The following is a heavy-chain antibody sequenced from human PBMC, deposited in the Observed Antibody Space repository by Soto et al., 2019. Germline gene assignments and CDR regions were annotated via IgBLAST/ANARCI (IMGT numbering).Heavy chain of an antibody. D-gene: IGHD3-3*01. CDR1: VGSFSGYC. J-gene: IGHJ4*02. V-gene: IGHV4-34*01. Sequence: SETLSLTCAVYVGSFSGYCWSWIRQPPGKGLEWIGEIINSGSTKYNPSLKSRVTISVDTPKNQFSLKLSSVTAADTAVYYCARGQDFWSGYPFDYWGQGTLVTVSS. CDR3: ARGQDFWSGYPFDY. CDR2: IINSGST.